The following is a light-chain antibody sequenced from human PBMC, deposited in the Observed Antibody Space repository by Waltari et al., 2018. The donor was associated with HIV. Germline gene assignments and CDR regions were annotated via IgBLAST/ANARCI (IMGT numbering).Light chain of an antibody. CDR3: SSYTSSSIYV. V-gene: IGLV2-14*01. J-gene: IGLJ1*01. Sequence: QSALTQPASVSGSPGPSITISCPGTSSDVGGYNYVPWYQQHPGKAPKLMIYEVSNRPSGVSNRFSGSKSGNTASLTISGLQAEDEADYYCSSYTSSSIYVFGTGTKVTVL. CDR1: SSDVGGYNY. CDR2: EVS.